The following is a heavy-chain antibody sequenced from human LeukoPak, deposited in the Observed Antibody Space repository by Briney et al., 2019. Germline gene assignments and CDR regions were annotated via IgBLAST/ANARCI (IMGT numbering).Heavy chain of an antibody. J-gene: IGHJ4*02. CDR1: GYSFTSYW. Sequence: GESLKIPCKGSGYSFTSYWIGWVRQMPGKGLEWMGIIYPGDSDTRYSPSFQGQVTISADKSISTAYLQWSSLKASDTAMYYCARQRGYSYGLYYFDYWGQGTLVTVSS. V-gene: IGHV5-51*01. CDR2: IYPGDSDT. CDR3: ARQRGYSYGLYYFDY. D-gene: IGHD5-18*01.